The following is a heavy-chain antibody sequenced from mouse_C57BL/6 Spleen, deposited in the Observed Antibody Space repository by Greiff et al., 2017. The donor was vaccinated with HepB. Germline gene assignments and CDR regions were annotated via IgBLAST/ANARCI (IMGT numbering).Heavy chain of an antibody. CDR1: GYSITSGYY. D-gene: IGHD1-1*01. Sequence: ESGPGLVKPSQSLSLTCSVTGYSITSGYYWNWIRQFPGNKLEWMGYISYDGSNNYNPSLKNRISITRDTSKNQFFLKLNSVTTEDTATYYCASDYGSSFYWYFDVWGTGTTVTVSS. J-gene: IGHJ1*03. CDR3: ASDYGSSFYWYFDV. CDR2: ISYDGSN. V-gene: IGHV3-6*01.